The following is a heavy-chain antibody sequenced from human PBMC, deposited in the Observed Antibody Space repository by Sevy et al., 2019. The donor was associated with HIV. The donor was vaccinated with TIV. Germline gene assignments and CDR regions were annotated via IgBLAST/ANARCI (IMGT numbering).Heavy chain of an antibody. Sequence: GGSLRLSCAASGFTFSKYSMSWVRQPPGKGLEWVSTLSFGCGEINYADSVKGRFTISRDNSKSSGYLQMNNLRPEDTAGYYCARGGGTKPHDFWGQGTLVTVSS. D-gene: IGHD2-8*01. J-gene: IGHJ4*02. CDR1: GFTFSKYS. CDR3: ARGGGTKPHDF. V-gene: IGHV3-23*01. CDR2: LSFGCGEI.